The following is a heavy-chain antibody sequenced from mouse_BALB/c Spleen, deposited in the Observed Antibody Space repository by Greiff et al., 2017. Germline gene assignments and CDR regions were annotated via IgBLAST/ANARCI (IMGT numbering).Heavy chain of an antibody. V-gene: IGHV14-1*02. J-gene: IGHJ2*01. CDR3: ARIYQGYFDY. Sequence: VQLKESGAELVRPGALVKLSCKASGFNIKDYYMHWVKQRPEQGLEWIGWIDPENGNTIYDPKFQGKASITADTSSNTAYLQLSSLTSEDTAVYYCARIYQGYFDYWGQGTTLTVSS. CDR2: IDPENGNT. D-gene: IGHD2-1*01. CDR1: GFNIKDYY.